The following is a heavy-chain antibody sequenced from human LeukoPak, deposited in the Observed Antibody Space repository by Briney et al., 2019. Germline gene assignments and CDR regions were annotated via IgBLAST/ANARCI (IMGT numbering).Heavy chain of an antibody. CDR1: GFSFITYA. Sequence: PGASRRLSCAASGFSFITYAMSWVSQAPGKGRGWVSGISGTGSAVGYADSVKGRFTVSRDTSKRTVYLQMSGLRVDDTAVYYCVKGSGTHYYFYYMDVWGKGTPVTVSS. CDR2: ISGTGSAV. V-gene: IGHV3-23*01. D-gene: IGHD1-26*01. CDR3: VKGSGTHYYFYYMDV. J-gene: IGHJ6*03.